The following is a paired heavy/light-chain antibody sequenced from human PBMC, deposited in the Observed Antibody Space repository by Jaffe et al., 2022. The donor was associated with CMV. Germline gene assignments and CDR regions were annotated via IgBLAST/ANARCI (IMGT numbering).Light chain of an antibody. CDR1: SGSIASNY. CDR2: EDN. J-gene: IGLJ3*02. Sequence: NFMLTQPHSVSESPGKTVTISCTRSSGSIASNYVQWYQQRPGSAPTTVIYEDNQRPSGVPDRFSGSIDSSSNSASLTISGLKTEDEADYYCQSYDSSNQRVFGGGTKLTVL. V-gene: IGLV6-57*04. CDR3: QSYDSSNQRV.
Heavy chain of an antibody. CDR3: AKVRYSGYDQEWGCDFDY. Sequence: EVQLLESGGGLVQPGGSLRLSCAASGFTFSSYAMSWVRQAPGKGLEWVSAISGSGGSTYYADSVKGRFTISRDNSKNTLYLQMNSLRAEDTAVYYCAKVRYSGYDQEWGCDFDYWGQGTLVTVSS. CDR1: GFTFSSYA. V-gene: IGHV3-23*01. D-gene: IGHD5-12*01. J-gene: IGHJ4*02. CDR2: ISGSGGST.